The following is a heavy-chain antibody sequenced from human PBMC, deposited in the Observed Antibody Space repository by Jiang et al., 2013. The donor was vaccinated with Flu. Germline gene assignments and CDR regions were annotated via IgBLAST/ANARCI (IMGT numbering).Heavy chain of an antibody. Sequence: SGYTFTGYYMHWVRQAPGQGLEWMGRINPNSGGTNYAQKFQGRVTMTRDTSISTAYMELSRLRSDDTAVYYCAREGSGSYYKGFDYWGQGTLVTVSS. CDR3: AREGSGSYYKGFDY. CDR2: INPNSGGT. CDR1: GYTFTGYY. D-gene: IGHD3-10*01. V-gene: IGHV1-2*06. J-gene: IGHJ4*02.